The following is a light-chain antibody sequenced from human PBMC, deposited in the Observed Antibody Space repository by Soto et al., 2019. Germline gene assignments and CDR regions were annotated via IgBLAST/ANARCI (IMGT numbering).Light chain of an antibody. CDR1: QTISRW. V-gene: IGKV1-5*01. CDR2: DAS. CDR3: QQHDGP. Sequence: DIQMTQSPSTLSASVGDRVTITCRASQTISRWLAWYHQKPGKAPKLLIYDASSLESGVPSRFSGSGSGTEFALTIGSLQPDDFATYYCQQHDGPFGQGTRVEIK. J-gene: IGKJ1*01.